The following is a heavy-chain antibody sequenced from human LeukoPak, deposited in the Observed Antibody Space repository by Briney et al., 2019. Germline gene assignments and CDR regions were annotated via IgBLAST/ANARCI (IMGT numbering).Heavy chain of an antibody. Sequence: SETLSLTCTVSGGSISSYYRSWIRQPAGKGLEWIGRIYTSGSTNYNPSLKSRVTMSVDTSKNQFSLKLNSVAAADTAVYYCARTRGGYGDYTFDSWGQGTLVTVSS. D-gene: IGHD4-17*01. CDR1: GGSISSYY. J-gene: IGHJ4*02. V-gene: IGHV4-4*07. CDR3: ARTRGGYGDYTFDS. CDR2: IYTSGST.